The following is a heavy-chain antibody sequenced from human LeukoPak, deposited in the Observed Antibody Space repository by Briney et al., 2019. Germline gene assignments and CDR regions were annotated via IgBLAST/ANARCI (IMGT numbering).Heavy chain of an antibody. CDR1: GGTFTSYA. V-gene: IGHV1-69*06. D-gene: IGHD2-15*01. CDR2: IIPIFGTA. J-gene: IGHJ5*02. Sequence: GASVKVSCKASGGTFTSYAISWVRQAPGQGLEWMGGIIPIFGTANYAQKFQGRVTITADKSTSTAYMELSSLRSEDTAVYYCARGLGYCSGGSCENWSDPWGQGTLVTVSS. CDR3: ARGLGYCSGGSCENWSDP.